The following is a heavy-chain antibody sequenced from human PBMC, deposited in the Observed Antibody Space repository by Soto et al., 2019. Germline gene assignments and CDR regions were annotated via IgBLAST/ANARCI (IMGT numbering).Heavy chain of an antibody. D-gene: IGHD3-9*01. V-gene: IGHV1-69*05. CDR3: AGYLPYVILTGYPYGMDV. J-gene: IGHJ6*02. CDR1: GGTFSSYA. CDR2: IIPIFGTA. Sequence: QVQLVQSGAEVKKPGSSVKVSCKASGGTFSSYAISWVRQAPGQGLEWMGGIIPIFGTANYAQKFQGRVTITRDEPTSTAYMGLSSLRSVDTAVYYCAGYLPYVILTGYPYGMDVWGQGTTVAVSS.